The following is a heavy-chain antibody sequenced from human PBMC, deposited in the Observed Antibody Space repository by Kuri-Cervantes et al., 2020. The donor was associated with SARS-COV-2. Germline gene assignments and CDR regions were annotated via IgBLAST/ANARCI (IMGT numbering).Heavy chain of an antibody. J-gene: IGHJ4*02. CDR1: GFTFMNYA. D-gene: IGHD4-11*01. Sequence: GESLKISCSASGFTFMNYAMHWVRQAPGKGLEYVSAINNNGDNKYYADSVKGRFTISRDNSKSTVYLQMSRLRSEDTAVYYCVDTTVTNWGRGTLVTVSS. CDR3: VDTTVTN. V-gene: IGHV3-64D*08. CDR2: INNNGDNK.